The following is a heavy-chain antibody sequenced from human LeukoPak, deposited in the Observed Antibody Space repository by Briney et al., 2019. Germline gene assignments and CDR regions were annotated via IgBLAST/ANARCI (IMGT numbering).Heavy chain of an antibody. V-gene: IGHV1-2*02. D-gene: IGHD3-10*01. J-gene: IGHJ4*02. CDR3: ATPQLGSGSYYSPFDY. CDR2: INPNSGGT. Sequence: ASVKVSCKASGYTFTGYYMHWVRQAPGQGLEWMGWINPNSGGTNYAQKFQGRVTMTRDTSISTAYMELSSLRSEDTAVYYCATPQLGSGSYYSPFDYWGQGTLVTVSS. CDR1: GYTFTGYY.